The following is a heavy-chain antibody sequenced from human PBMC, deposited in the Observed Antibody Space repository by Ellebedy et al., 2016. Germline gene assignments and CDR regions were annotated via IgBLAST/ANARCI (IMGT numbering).Heavy chain of an antibody. J-gene: IGHJ4*02. CDR3: ARVGDSGYPGGYLDY. D-gene: IGHD5-12*01. CDR1: GFTFRNSA. Sequence: GESLKISXVASGFTFRNSAMTWVRQAPGKGLEWVSGISGSGGSTHYADSVKGRFTISRDNSKNTLYMQMDSLRADDTAVFYCARVGDSGYPGGYLDYWGQGSLVTVSS. V-gene: IGHV3-23*01. CDR2: ISGSGGST.